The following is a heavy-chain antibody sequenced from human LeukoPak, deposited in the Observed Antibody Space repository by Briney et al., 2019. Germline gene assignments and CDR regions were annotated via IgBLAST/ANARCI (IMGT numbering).Heavy chain of an antibody. D-gene: IGHD3-9*01. Sequence: ASVNASCKASGYTSTSYGISWVRHAPGQGLEWMGWISAYNGNTNYAQKLQGRVTMTTDTSTSTAYMELRSLRSDDTAVYYCARDREVLRYFDWLSTTDDYWGQGTLVTVSS. V-gene: IGHV1-18*01. CDR3: ARDREVLRYFDWLSTTDDY. J-gene: IGHJ4*02. CDR2: ISAYNGNT. CDR1: GYTSTSYG.